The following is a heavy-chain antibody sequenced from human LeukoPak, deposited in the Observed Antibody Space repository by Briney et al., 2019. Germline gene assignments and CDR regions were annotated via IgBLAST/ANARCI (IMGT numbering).Heavy chain of an antibody. J-gene: IGHJ5*02. D-gene: IGHD3-22*01. CDR3: AREKDYDSSGYYLEGSWFDP. V-gene: IGHV4-59*01. Sequence: SETLSLTCTVSGGSISSYYWSWIRRPPGKGLEWIGYIYYSGSTNYNPSLKSRVTISVDTSKNQFSLKLSSVTAADTAVYYCAREKDYDSSGYYLEGSWFDPWGQGTLVTVSS. CDR2: IYYSGST. CDR1: GGSISSYY.